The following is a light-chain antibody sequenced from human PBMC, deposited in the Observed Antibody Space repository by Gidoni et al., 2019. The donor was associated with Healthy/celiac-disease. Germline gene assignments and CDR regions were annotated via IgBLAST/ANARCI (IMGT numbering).Light chain of an antibody. V-gene: IGKV3-20*01. CDR1: QSVSSSY. Sequence: EIVLTQSPGTLSLSPVERATLSCRASQSVSSSYLAWYQQKPGQAPRLLIYGASSRATGIPDRFSGSGSGTDFTLTISRLEPEDFAVYYCQQYGSSPNTFGGGTKVEIK. CDR2: GAS. J-gene: IGKJ4*01. CDR3: QQYGSSPNT.